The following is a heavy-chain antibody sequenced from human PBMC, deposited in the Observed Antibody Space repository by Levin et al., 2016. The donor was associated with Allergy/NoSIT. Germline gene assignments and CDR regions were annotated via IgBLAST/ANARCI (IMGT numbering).Heavy chain of an antibody. Sequence: WIRQPPGKGLEWVGFIRSKAYGGTTEYAASVKGRFTISRDDSKSIAYLQMNSLKTEDTAVYYCIPGVGATSWFDPWGQGTLVTVSS. CDR3: IPGVGATSWFDP. CDR2: IRSKAYGGTT. J-gene: IGHJ5*02. D-gene: IGHD1-26*01. V-gene: IGHV3-49*02.